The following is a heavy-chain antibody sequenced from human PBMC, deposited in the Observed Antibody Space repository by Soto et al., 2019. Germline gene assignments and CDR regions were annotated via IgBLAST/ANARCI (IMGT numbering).Heavy chain of an antibody. CDR2: INPSGGST. Sequence: ASVKVSCKASGYTFSIYYMHWVRQAPGQGLEWMGIINPSGGSTSYAQKFQGRVTMTRDTSTSTVYMELSSLRSEDTAVYYCARDLDNYYDSSGDHYYGMDVWGQGTTVTVSS. V-gene: IGHV1-46*01. D-gene: IGHD3-22*01. CDR1: GYTFSIYY. J-gene: IGHJ6*02. CDR3: ARDLDNYYDSSGDHYYGMDV.